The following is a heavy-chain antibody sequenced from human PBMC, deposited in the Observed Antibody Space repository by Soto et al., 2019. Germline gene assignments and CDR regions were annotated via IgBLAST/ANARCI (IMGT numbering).Heavy chain of an antibody. V-gene: IGHV5-10-1*01. D-gene: IGHD2-15*01. CDR3: ARHKDHCSGGSCYLANWFDP. J-gene: IGHJ5*02. CDR1: GYSFTSYW. CDR2: IDPSDSYT. Sequence: PGESLKISCKGCGYSFTSYWISWVRQMPGKGLEWMGRIDPSDSYTNYSPSFQGHVTISADKCISTAYLQWSSLKASDTAMYYCARHKDHCSGGSCYLANWFDPWGQGTLVTVSS.